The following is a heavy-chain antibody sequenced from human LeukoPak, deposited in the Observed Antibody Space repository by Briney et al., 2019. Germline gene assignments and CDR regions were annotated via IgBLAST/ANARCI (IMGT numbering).Heavy chain of an antibody. CDR1: GGTFSSSA. D-gene: IGHD4/OR15-4a*01. J-gene: IGHJ6*02. V-gene: IGHV1-69*04. Sequence: SVKVSCKTSGGTFSSSAITWVRQAPGQGLEWMGRIIPVLNITSYAQKFQGRVTITADTSTSTVCMELSSLRSEETAVYYCARDQGLTAPPPYGLDVWGQGTTVIVSS. CDR2: IIPVLNIT. CDR3: ARDQGLTAPPPYGLDV.